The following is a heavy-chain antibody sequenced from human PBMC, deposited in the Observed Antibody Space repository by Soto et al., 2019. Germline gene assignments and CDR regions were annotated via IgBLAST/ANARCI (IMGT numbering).Heavy chain of an antibody. V-gene: IGHV3-7*01. CDR3: ARDRAGATQGGIDY. CDR2: IKQDGSEK. CDR1: GFTFSSYW. D-gene: IGHD1-26*01. J-gene: IGHJ4*02. Sequence: EVQLVESGGGLVQPGGSLRLSCAASGFTFSSYWMSWVRQAPGKGLEWVANIKQDGSEKYYVDSVKGRFTISRDNAKNSLYLQMNSLRAEDTAVYYCARDRAGATQGGIDYWGQGTLVTVSS.